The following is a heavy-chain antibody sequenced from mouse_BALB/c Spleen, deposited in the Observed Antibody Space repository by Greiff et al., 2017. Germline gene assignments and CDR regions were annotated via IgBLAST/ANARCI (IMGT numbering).Heavy chain of an antibody. V-gene: IGHV5-15*02. CDR2: ISNLAYSI. CDR1: GFTFSDYG. J-gene: IGHJ2*01. Sequence: EVKLMESGGGLVQPGGSRKLSCAASGFTFSDYGMAWVRQAPGKGPEWVAFISNLAYSIYYADTVTGRFTISRENAKNPLYLEMSSLRSEDTAMYYCARDGDYYGSSAFFDYWGQGTTLTVSS. D-gene: IGHD1-1*01. CDR3: ARDGDYYGSSAFFDY.